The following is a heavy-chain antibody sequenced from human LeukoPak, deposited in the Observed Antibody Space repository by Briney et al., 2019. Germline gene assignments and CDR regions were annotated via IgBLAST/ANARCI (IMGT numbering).Heavy chain of an antibody. V-gene: IGHV4-39*07. Sequence: SETLSLTCTVSGGSISSNSYYWGWIRQPPGKGLEWIGEINHSGSTNYNPSLKSRVTISVDTSKNQFSLKLSSVTAADTAVYYCGGSSSPDYYMDVWGKGTTVTVSS. CDR3: GGSSSPDYYMDV. J-gene: IGHJ6*03. CDR1: GGSISSNSYY. CDR2: INHSGST. D-gene: IGHD6-6*01.